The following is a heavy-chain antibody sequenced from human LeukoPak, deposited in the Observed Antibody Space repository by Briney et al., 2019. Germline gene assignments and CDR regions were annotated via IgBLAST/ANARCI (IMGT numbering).Heavy chain of an antibody. Sequence: RAGGSLRLSCAASGFTFDDYGMSWVRQAPGKGLEWVSGINLSSSSRGYADSVKGRFTFSRDSARKFLYLQMNTLRVEDTALYYCARVDRSADYSLDYWGQGSLVTVSS. CDR3: ARVDRSADYSLDY. J-gene: IGHJ4*02. CDR2: INLSSSSR. CDR1: GFTFDDYG. D-gene: IGHD3-22*01. V-gene: IGHV3-20*04.